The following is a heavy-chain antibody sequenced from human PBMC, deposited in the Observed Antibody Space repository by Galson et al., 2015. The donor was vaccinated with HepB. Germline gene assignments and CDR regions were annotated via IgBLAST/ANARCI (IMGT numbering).Heavy chain of an antibody. D-gene: IGHD5-12*01. Sequence: SLRLSCAASGFIFSDYYMAWIRQAPGKGLEWVSYISSRSTHTNYADSVKGRFTISRDNAKNSLFLQMHSLTAEDTAVYYCARVWERGYDFDYWGQGTLVPVSS. CDR3: ARVWERGYDFDY. CDR1: GFIFSDYY. CDR2: ISSRSTHT. V-gene: IGHV3-11*06. J-gene: IGHJ4*02.